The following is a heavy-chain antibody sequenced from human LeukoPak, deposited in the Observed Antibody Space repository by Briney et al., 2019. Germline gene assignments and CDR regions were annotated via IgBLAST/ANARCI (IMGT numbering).Heavy chain of an antibody. J-gene: IGHJ6*02. V-gene: IGHV7-4-1*02. CDR1: GYTFTSYG. CDR3: ARDLVAIAAAGTPYYYYGMDV. Sequence: ASVKVSCKASGYTFTSYGISWVRQAPGQGLEWMGWINTNTGNPTYAQGFTGRFVFSLDTSVSTAYLQISSLRAEDTAVYYCARDLVAIAAAGTPYYYYGMDVWGQGTTVTVSS. CDR2: INTNTGNP. D-gene: IGHD6-13*01.